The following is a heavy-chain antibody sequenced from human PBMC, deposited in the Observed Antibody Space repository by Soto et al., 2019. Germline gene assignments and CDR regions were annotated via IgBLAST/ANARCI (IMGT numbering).Heavy chain of an antibody. V-gene: IGHV3-30-3*01. CDR3: ARDYSYQGAMDV. CDR2: ISYDGSHK. J-gene: IGHJ6*02. D-gene: IGHD2-15*01. Sequence: QVQLVESGGGVVQPGRSLRLSCAASGFTFSNFAMYWVRQAPGKGLEWVTVISYDGSHKYYADSVKGRFTISRDNSKNTLYLQMNNLRAEESAVDFCARDYSYQGAMDVWGQGTTVTVSS. CDR1: GFTFSNFA.